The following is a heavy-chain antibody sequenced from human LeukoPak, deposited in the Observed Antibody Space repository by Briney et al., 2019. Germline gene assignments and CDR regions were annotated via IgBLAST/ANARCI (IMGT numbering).Heavy chain of an antibody. J-gene: IGHJ4*02. CDR2: ISAYNGNT. Sequence: ASVKVSCKASGYIFTSYGISWVRQAPGQGLEWMGWISAYNGNTNYAQKLQGRVTMTTDTSTSTAYMELRSLRSDDTAVYYCARAPVRESSSWYGDDYWGQGTLVTVSS. CDR1: GYIFTSYG. V-gene: IGHV1-18*01. CDR3: ARAPVRESSSWYGDDY. D-gene: IGHD6-13*01.